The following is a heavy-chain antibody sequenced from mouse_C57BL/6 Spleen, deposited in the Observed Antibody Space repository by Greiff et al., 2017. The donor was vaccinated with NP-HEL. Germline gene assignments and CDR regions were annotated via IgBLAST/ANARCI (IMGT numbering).Heavy chain of an antibody. CDR1: GFTFSDYG. D-gene: IGHD4-1*01. Sequence: EVMLVESGGGLVKPGGSLKLSCAASGFTFSDYGMHWVRQAPEKGLEWVAYISSGSSTIYYADTVKGRFTISRDNAKNTLFLQMTRLRSEDTAMYYYANNWYYAMDYWGQGTSVTVSS. CDR3: ANNWYYAMDY. J-gene: IGHJ4*01. CDR2: ISSGSSTI. V-gene: IGHV5-17*01.